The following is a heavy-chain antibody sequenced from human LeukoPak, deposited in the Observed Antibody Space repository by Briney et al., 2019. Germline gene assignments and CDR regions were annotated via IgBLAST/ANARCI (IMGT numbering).Heavy chain of an antibody. CDR3: AREVASIVDY. Sequence: GGSLRLSCAASGFTFSSYSMNWFRQAPGKGLEWVSYISSSSSTIYYADSVKGRFTISRDNAKNSLYLQMNSLRAEDTAVYYCAREVASIVDYWGQGTLVTVSS. D-gene: IGHD2-15*01. CDR2: ISSSSSTI. J-gene: IGHJ4*02. V-gene: IGHV3-48*01. CDR1: GFTFSSYS.